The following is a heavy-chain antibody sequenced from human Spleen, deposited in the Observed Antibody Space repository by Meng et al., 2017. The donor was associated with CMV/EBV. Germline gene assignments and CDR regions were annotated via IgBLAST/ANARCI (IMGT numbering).Heavy chain of an antibody. CDR3: ARDDGSGNVYDFYFGMDV. V-gene: IGHV3-21*01. CDR1: GFTFSNYA. J-gene: IGHJ6*02. Sequence: GESLKISCAASGFTFSNYAMSWVRQAPGKGLEWVSSISGSSIYIYYADSVKGRFTISRDNAKNSVYLQMNSLRAEDTAVYYCARDDGSGNVYDFYFGMDVWGPGTTVTVSS. D-gene: IGHD3-10*01. CDR2: ISGSSIYI.